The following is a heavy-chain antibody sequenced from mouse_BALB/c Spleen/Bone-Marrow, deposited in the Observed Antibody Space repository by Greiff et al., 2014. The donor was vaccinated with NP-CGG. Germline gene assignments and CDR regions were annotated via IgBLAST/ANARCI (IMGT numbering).Heavy chain of an antibody. D-gene: IGHD4-1*01. Sequence: DVKLVESGGGLVQPGGSLRLSCATSGFTFTDYYMTWVRQPPGEALEWLAFIRTKVNGYTAEYSASVKGRFTVSRDDSQSILYLQMNTLRAEDSATYYCAKVTGTGYFDYWGQGTTLTVSS. CDR3: AKVTGTGYFDY. CDR1: GFTFTDYY. J-gene: IGHJ2*01. CDR2: IRTKVNGYTA. V-gene: IGHV7-3*02.